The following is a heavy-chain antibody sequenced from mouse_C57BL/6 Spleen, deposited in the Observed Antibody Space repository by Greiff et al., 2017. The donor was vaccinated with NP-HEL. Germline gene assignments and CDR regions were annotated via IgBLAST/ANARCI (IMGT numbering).Heavy chain of an antibody. CDR1: GYSITSGYY. D-gene: IGHD6-2*01. Sequence: EVKLEESGPGLVKPSQSLSLTCSVTGYSITSGYYWNWIRQFPGNKLEWMGYISYDGSNNYNPSLKNRISITRDTSKNQFFLKLNSVTTEDTATYYCAIPASPTPFAYWGQGTLVTVSA. CDR2: ISYDGSN. J-gene: IGHJ3*01. V-gene: IGHV3-6*01. CDR3: AIPASPTPFAY.